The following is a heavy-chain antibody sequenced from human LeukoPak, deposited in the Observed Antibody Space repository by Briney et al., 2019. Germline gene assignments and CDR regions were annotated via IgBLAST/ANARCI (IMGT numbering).Heavy chain of an antibody. D-gene: IGHD5-18*01. CDR1: GGSFNTYY. V-gene: IGHV4-59*01. Sequence: SETLSLTCSVSGGSFNTYYWSWIRQPPGKGLEWIAYMYYSGSTNYNPSLKSRVTISVDTSKNEFFLKLNSVTAADTAVYYCARGASEYSYGFSLSSRYMDVWGKGTTVTVSS. J-gene: IGHJ6*03. CDR3: ARGASEYSYGFSLSSRYMDV. CDR2: MYYSGST.